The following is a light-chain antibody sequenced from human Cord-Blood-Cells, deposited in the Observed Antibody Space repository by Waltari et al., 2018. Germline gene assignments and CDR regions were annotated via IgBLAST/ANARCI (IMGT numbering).Light chain of an antibody. CDR2: SNN. J-gene: IGLJ3*02. CDR3: AAWDDSLNGWV. CDR1: SSNIGSNT. Sequence: QSVLTQPPSASGTPGQRVTIPCSGSSSNIGSNTVNWYQQLPGTAPKPLVFSNNQRPSGVPARFSGSKSGTSASLAISGLQSEDEADYYCAAWDDSLNGWVFGGGTKLTVL. V-gene: IGLV1-44*01.